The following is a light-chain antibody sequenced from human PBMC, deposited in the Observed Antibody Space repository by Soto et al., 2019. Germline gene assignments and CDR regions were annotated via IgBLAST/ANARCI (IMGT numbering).Light chain of an antibody. CDR2: GAS. J-gene: IGKJ1*01. V-gene: IGKV3-20*01. CDR1: QSVSSSY. CDR3: QQYASSPRT. Sequence: EIVLTQSPGTLSLSPGERATLSCRASQSVSSSYLAWYQQKPGQAPRVLIYGASNRATGIPDRFSGSGSGTDFTLTISRLEPEDFAVYYCQQYASSPRTFGQGTKVEIK.